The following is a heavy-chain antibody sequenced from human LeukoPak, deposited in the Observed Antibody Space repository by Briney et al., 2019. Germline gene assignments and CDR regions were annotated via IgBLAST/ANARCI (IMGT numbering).Heavy chain of an antibody. J-gene: IGHJ4*02. V-gene: IGHV3-30*18. CDR2: ISSVGTSD. CDR1: GFTSSSFG. CDR3: AKLSYDSSAYHEDY. D-gene: IGHD3-22*01. Sequence: GGSLRLSCVASGFTSSSFGMHWVRQAPGKGLEWVALISSVGTSDYYADSLKGRFTISRDNSKNTLYLQMNSLRPEDTAMYYCAKLSYDSSAYHEDYWGQGTLVTVSS.